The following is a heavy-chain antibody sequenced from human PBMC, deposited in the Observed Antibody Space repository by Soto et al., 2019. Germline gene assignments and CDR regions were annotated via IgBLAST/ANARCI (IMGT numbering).Heavy chain of an antibody. V-gene: IGHV1-2*02. D-gene: IGHD6-13*01. CDR1: GSTFTGYY. CDR2: ISPNSGGT. J-gene: IGHJ5*02. CDR3: AKGGHSTSWYSGFDP. Sequence: ASVKVSCKASGSTFTGYYMHWVRRAPGQGLEWMGWISPNSGGTNYTQKFQGRVTVTRDTSISTAYMELSRLRSDDTSVYYLAKGGHSTSWYSGFDPWGQGTLVT.